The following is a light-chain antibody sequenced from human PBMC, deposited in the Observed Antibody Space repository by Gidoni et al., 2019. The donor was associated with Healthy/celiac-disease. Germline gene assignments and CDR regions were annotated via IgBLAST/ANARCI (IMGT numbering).Light chain of an antibody. CDR2: GAS. J-gene: IGKJ1*01. CDR3: QQYGSSRTWT. Sequence: EIVLTQYPGTLSLSPGERASLSCRASQSVSSSYLAWYQQKPGQAPRLLIYGASSRATGIPDRFSGSLSWTDFTLTISRLEPEDFAVYYCQQYGSSRTWTFGQGTKVEIK. CDR1: QSVSSSY. V-gene: IGKV3-20*01.